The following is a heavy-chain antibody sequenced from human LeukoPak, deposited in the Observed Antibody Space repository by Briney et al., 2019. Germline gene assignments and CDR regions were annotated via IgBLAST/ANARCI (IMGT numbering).Heavy chain of an antibody. CDR2: IRPDGSEG. CDR1: GFTFSSYV. D-gene: IGHD2-21*01. J-gene: IGHJ4*02. CDR3: ARDVAYSAFDY. Sequence: GGSLRLSCAASGFTFSSYVMHWVRQAPGKGLEWVATIRPDGSEGYYADSVRGRFTISRDNSKNSFYLQMSSLRAEDTGVFYCARDVAYSAFDYWGQGTLVTVSS. V-gene: IGHV3-7*01.